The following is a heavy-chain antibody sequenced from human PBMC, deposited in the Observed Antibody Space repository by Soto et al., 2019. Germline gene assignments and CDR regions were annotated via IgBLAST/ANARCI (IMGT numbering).Heavy chain of an antibody. CDR1: GYTFSTHG. Sequence: QVQLVQSGPEVKKPGASVKVSCRASGYTFSTHGLSWVRQAPGQGLEWMGGITPYNGNTNYEQKLRGRLTMTTDTSTNTGYMEVRSLRSDDTAVYYCARFRDCTGSTCDPSFGFDLWGPGTVVTVSS. J-gene: IGHJ3*01. D-gene: IGHD2-8*02. CDR2: ITPYNGNT. CDR3: ARFRDCTGSTCDPSFGFDL. V-gene: IGHV1-18*01.